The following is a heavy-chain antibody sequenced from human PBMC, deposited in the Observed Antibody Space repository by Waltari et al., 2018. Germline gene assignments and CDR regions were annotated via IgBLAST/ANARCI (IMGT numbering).Heavy chain of an antibody. D-gene: IGHD6-25*01. V-gene: IGHV1-3*01. CDR1: GYPFTSYA. CDR3: ARESDGTAAADY. Sequence: QVQLVQSGAEVKKPGASVKVSCKASGYPFTSYAMHWVRQAPGQRLEWMGWINAGNGNTKYSQKFQGRVTITRDTSASTAYMELSSLRSEDTAVYYCARESDGTAAADYWGQGTLVTVSS. CDR2: INAGNGNT. J-gene: IGHJ4*02.